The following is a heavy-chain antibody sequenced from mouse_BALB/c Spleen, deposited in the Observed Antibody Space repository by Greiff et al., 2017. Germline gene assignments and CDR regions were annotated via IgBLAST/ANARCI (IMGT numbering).Heavy chain of an antibody. CDR2: FYPGSGSI. V-gene: IGHV1-62-2*01. Sequence: QVQLQQSGAELVKPGASVKLSCKASGYTFTEYIIHWVKQRSGQGLEWIGWFYPGSGSIKYNEKFKDKATLTADKSSSTVYMELSRLTSEDSAVYFCARHEGNYYGYVYAMDYWGQGTSVTVSS. CDR3: ARHEGNYYGYVYAMDY. CDR1: GYTFTEYI. D-gene: IGHD1-2*01. J-gene: IGHJ4*01.